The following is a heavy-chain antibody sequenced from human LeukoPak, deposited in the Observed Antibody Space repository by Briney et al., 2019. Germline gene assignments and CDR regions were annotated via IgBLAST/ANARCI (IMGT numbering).Heavy chain of an antibody. J-gene: IGHJ4*02. CDR3: GRDGRGYSGYDYVRY. CDR1: GGTFSSNA. Sequence: SVKVSCKASGGTFSSNAISWVRQAPGQGLEWMGRIIPIFGIANYAQKFQGRVTITADKSTSTAYMELSSLRSEDSAVYYCGRDGRGYSGYDYVRYWGQGTLVTVSS. V-gene: IGHV1-69*04. D-gene: IGHD5-12*01. CDR2: IIPIFGIA.